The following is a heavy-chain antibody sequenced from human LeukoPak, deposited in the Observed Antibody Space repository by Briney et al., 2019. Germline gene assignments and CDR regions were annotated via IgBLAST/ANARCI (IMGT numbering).Heavy chain of an antibody. V-gene: IGHV4-61*02. CDR1: GGSISGGSYY. CDR3: ARDRYYYDSSGYYRFDY. D-gene: IGHD3-22*01. Sequence: SQTLSLTCSVSGGSISGGSYYWSWIRQPAGKGLEWIGRIYTRGSTNYNPSLKSRVTMSVDTSKNQFPLKLSSVTAADTAVYYCARDRYYYDSSGYYRFDYWGQGTLVTVSS. CDR2: IYTRGST. J-gene: IGHJ4*02.